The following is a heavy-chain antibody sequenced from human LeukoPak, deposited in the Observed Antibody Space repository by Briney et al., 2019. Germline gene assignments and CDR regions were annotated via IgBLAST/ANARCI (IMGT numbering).Heavy chain of an antibody. CDR3: ARARYLRRYIAVANYYYMDV. D-gene: IGHD6-19*01. CDR2: MNPNSGNT. CDR1: GYTFTSYD. Sequence: ASVKVSCKASGYTFTSYDINWVRQATGQGLEWMGWMNPNSGNTGYAQKFQGRVTMTRNTSISTAYMELSSLRSEDTAVYYCARARYLRRYIAVANYYYMDVWGKGTTVTISS. V-gene: IGHV1-8*01. J-gene: IGHJ6*03.